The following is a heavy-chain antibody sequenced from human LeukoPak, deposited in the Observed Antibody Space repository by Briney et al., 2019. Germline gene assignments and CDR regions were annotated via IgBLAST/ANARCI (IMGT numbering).Heavy chain of an antibody. CDR2: IYDRGST. V-gene: IGHV4-59*01. J-gene: IGHJ4*02. CDR3: ARGGGEGRYDYVWGSYRYYFFEN. Sequence: SETLSLTCTVSGGSLSSDYWSWIRRPPGKGLEWIVYIYDRGSTNYNPSLKSRVTISVDTSKNQFSLKLTSVTAADTAVYYCARGGGEGRYDYVWGSYRYYFFENWGQGTLVTVSS. CDR1: GGSLSSDY. D-gene: IGHD3-16*02.